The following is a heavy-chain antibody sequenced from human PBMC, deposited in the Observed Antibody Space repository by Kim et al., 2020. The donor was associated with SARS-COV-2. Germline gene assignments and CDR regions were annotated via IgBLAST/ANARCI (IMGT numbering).Heavy chain of an antibody. D-gene: IGHD4-17*01. J-gene: IGHJ4*02. CDR1: GFTFSSYA. Sequence: GGSLRLSCAASGFTFSSYAMHWVRQAPGKGLEWVAVISYDGSNKYYVDSVKGRFTISRDNSKNTLYLQMNSLRAEDTAVYYCARTTTVTSFDYWGQGTLVTVSS. CDR3: ARTTTVTSFDY. CDR2: ISYDGSNK. V-gene: IGHV3-30*04.